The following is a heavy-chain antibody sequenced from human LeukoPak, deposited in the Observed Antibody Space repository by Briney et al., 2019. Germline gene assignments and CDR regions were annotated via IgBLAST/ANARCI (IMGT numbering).Heavy chain of an antibody. V-gene: IGHV1-69*13. Sequence: SVKVSCKASGGTFSSYAISWVRQAPGQGLEWMGGIILIFGTANYAQKFQGRVTITADESTSTAYMELSSLRSEDTAVYYCARDSGYCSGGSCYSGIDYWGQGTLVTVSS. J-gene: IGHJ4*02. CDR2: IILIFGTA. D-gene: IGHD2-15*01. CDR1: GGTFSSYA. CDR3: ARDSGYCSGGSCYSGIDY.